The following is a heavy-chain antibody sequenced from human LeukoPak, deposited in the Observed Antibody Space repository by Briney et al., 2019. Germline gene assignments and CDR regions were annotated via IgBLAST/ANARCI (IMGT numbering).Heavy chain of an antibody. CDR1: GFTFSTYA. V-gene: IGHV3-64*01. CDR2: ISAGGGST. Sequence: GGSLRLSCAASGFTFSTYAMHWVRQAPGKGLEYVSSISAGGGSTYYANSLKGRFTISRDNSKNTLYLQMGSLRAEDMAMYYCATDSPGQDYWGQGTLVTVSS. CDR3: ATDSPGQDY. J-gene: IGHJ4*02.